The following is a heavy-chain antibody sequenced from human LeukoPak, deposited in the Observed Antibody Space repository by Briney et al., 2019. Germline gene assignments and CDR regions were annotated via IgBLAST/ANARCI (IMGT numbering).Heavy chain of an antibody. CDR1: GFTVSSNY. Sequence: GGSLRLSRAASGFTVSSNYMSWVRQAPGAGLEWVSVIYSGGNTYYADSVKGRFTISRDNSENTVYLQMNSLSAEDTAVYYCVREGDGYGDHYFDYWGQGTLVTVSS. CDR2: IYSGGNT. CDR3: VREGDGYGDHYFDY. V-gene: IGHV3-53*01. J-gene: IGHJ4*02. D-gene: IGHD4-17*01.